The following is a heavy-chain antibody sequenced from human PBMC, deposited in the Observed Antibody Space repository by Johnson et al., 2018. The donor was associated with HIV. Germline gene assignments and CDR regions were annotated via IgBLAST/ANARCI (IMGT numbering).Heavy chain of an antibody. Sequence: VQLVESGGGVVQPGGSLRLSCAASGFTFSSYGMHWVRQAPGKGLEWVAFIRYDGSNKYYADSVKGRFTISRDNSKNTLYLQMNRLRAEDTAVYYCAATYYYDSSGSRYPFDIWGQGTMVTVSS. V-gene: IGHV3-30*02. D-gene: IGHD3-22*01. J-gene: IGHJ3*02. CDR1: GFTFSSYG. CDR2: IRYDGSNK. CDR3: AATYYYDSSGSRYPFDI.